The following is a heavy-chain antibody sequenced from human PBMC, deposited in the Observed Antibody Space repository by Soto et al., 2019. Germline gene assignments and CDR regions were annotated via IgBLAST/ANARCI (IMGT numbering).Heavy chain of an antibody. CDR1: GFSLSTSGVS. CDR2: IYWDDDK. J-gene: IGHJ4*02. CDR3: AHSHASSGYFDY. Sequence: QVTLKESGPTLVKPTQTLTLTCTFSGFSLSTSGVSVGWIRQPRGKALEWLALIYWDDDKRYSPSLRTRLTITMDTSKNQVVLTMTNMDPVDTATYYCAHSHASSGYFDYWGQGTLVTVSS. D-gene: IGHD3-22*01. V-gene: IGHV2-5*02.